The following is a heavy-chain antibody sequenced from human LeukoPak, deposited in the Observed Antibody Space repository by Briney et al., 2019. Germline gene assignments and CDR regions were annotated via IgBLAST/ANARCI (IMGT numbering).Heavy chain of an antibody. J-gene: IGHJ4*02. D-gene: IGHD2-2*01. Sequence: GGSLRLSCAASGFTFSNYGMNWVRRAPGKGLEWISYISPSSSTIFYADSVKGRFTISRDNAKNSMFLRMNSLRAEDTALYYCARTGSTLEFWGQGTLVTVSS. V-gene: IGHV3-48*01. CDR1: GFTFSNYG. CDR2: ISPSSSTI. CDR3: ARTGSTLEF.